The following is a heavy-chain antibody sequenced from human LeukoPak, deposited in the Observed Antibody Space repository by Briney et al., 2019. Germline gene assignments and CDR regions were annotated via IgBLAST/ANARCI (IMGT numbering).Heavy chain of an antibody. J-gene: IGHJ3*02. CDR1: GFTFDDYG. V-gene: IGHV3-20*04. D-gene: IGHD3-3*01. CDR3: ARGLGVVTPGVDAFDI. Sequence: GGSLRLSCAASGFTFDDYGMSWVRQAPGKGLEWVSGINWNGGSTGYADSVKGRFTISRDNAKNSLYLQMNSLRAEDTALYYCARGLGVVTPGVDAFDIWGQGTMVTVSS. CDR2: INWNGGST.